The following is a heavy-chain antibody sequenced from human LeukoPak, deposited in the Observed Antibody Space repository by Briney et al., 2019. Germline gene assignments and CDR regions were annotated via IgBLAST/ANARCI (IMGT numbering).Heavy chain of an antibody. J-gene: IGHJ4*02. CDR1: GGTFSSYA. D-gene: IGHD5-18*01. V-gene: IGHV1-69*04. CDR3: ARDTMGYSYGSSHFDF. Sequence: GASVKVSCKASGGTFSSYAISWVRQAPGQGLEWMGRIIPILGIANYAQKFQGRVTITADKSTSTAYMELSSLRSEDTAVYYCARDTMGYSYGSSHFDFWGQGTLVTVSS. CDR2: IIPILGIA.